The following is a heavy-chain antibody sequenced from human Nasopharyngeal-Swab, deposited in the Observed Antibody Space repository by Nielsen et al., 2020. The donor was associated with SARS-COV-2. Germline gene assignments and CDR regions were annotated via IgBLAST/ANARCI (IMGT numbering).Heavy chain of an antibody. V-gene: IGHV1-2*04. CDR2: INPNSGGT. CDR3: ARGLSGTDVRFDP. Sequence: ASVKVSCKASGYTFTGYYMHWVRQAPGQGLEWMGWINPNSGGTNYAQKFQGWVTMTRDTSISTAYMELSSLRSEDTAVYYCARGLSGTDVRFDPWGQGTLVTVSS. CDR1: GYTFTGYY. J-gene: IGHJ5*02. D-gene: IGHD6-13*01.